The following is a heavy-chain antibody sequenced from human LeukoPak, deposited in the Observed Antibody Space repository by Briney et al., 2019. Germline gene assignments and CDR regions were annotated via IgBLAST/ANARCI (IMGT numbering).Heavy chain of an antibody. J-gene: IGHJ6*02. Sequence: GGSLRLSCAASGFTFSDYYMSWIRQAPGKGLEWVSYISSSGNTIYYAGSVKGRFTISRDNAKNSLYLQMNSLRAEDTAAYYCAREDCSGGSCYSDRVDVWGQGTTVTVSS. D-gene: IGHD2-15*01. CDR3: AREDCSGGSCYSDRVDV. CDR2: ISSSGNTI. CDR1: GFTFSDYY. V-gene: IGHV3-11*01.